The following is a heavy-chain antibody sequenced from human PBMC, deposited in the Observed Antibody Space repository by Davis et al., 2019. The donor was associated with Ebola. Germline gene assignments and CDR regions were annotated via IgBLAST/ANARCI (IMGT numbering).Heavy chain of an antibody. Sequence: MPSETLSLTCTVSGGSISSGGYSWSWIRQPPGKGLEWIGYIYHSGSTYYNPSLKSRVTISVDTSKNQFSLKLSSVTAADTAVYYCARDQWLVDGGMDVWGKGTTVTVSS. CDR1: GGSISSGGYS. CDR2: IYHSGST. V-gene: IGHV4-30-2*01. J-gene: IGHJ6*04. CDR3: ARDQWLVDGGMDV. D-gene: IGHD6-19*01.